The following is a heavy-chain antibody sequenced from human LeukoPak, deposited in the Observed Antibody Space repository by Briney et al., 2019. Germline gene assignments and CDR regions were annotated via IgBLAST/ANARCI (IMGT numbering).Heavy chain of an antibody. CDR3: ARVRVSGSYLYYFDS. V-gene: IGHV4-4*09. Sequence: PSETLSLTCTVSGGSISSYHRSWVRQPPGKGLEWIGYILTSGSTNYNPSLKSRLTISVDTSKNQFTLKVNSVTAADTAVYYCARVRVSGSYLYYFDSWGQGNLVTVSS. CDR1: GGSISSYH. CDR2: ILTSGST. J-gene: IGHJ4*02. D-gene: IGHD1-26*01.